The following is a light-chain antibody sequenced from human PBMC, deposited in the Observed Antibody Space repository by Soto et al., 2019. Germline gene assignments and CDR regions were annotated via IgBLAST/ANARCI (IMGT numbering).Light chain of an antibody. V-gene: IGKV1-5*01. CDR3: QQFAKSST. CDR2: DAT. Sequence: IKMTQSPSTLSASVGDRVTITCRASHNIERWMAWYQQKRGRAPSLLIFDATTLHSGVPSRFSGGGSGTEFTLTVNGLQPDDFATYYCQQFAKSSTFCQGTTVEIK. J-gene: IGKJ1*01. CDR1: HNIERW.